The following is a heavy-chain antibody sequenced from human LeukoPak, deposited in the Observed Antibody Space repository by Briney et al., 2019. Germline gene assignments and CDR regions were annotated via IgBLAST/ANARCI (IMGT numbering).Heavy chain of an antibody. CDR1: GGSFSISY. J-gene: IGHJ3*02. CDR3: ASRGSKGVVAAKPKDAFDI. D-gene: IGHD2-15*01. CDR2: IYHSGST. Sequence: SETLSLTCGVSGGSFSISYWSWIRQPPGKGLEWIGEIYHSGSTNYNPSLKSRVTISVDKSKNQFSLKLSSVTAADTAVYYCASRGSKGVVAAKPKDAFDIWGQGTMVTVSS. V-gene: IGHV4-34*01.